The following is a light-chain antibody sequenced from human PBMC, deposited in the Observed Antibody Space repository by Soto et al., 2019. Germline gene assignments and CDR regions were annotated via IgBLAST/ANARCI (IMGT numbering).Light chain of an antibody. V-gene: IGKV1-5*03. J-gene: IGKJ2*01. CDR3: QQYNSYSYT. Sequence: DIQMTQSPSTLSASVGDRVTITCRASQSMSSWLAWHQQKPGKAPKLLIYKASSLESGVPSRFSGSGSGTEFTLTNSSLQPDDFATYYCQQYNSYSYTFGQGTKLEIK. CDR2: KAS. CDR1: QSMSSW.